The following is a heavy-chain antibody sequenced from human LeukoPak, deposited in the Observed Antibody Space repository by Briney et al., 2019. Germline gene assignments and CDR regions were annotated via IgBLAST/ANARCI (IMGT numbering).Heavy chain of an antibody. CDR1: GGSISNINYY. CDR3: ARKVLSMALGVWDY. CDR2: INHSAST. D-gene: IGHD2/OR15-2a*01. V-gene: IGHV4-39*07. Sequence: SETLSLTCTVSGGSISNINYYWSWIRQPPGKGLEWIGEINHSASTNYNPSLKSRVTISVDTSKNQFSLKLSSVTAADTAVYYCARKVLSMALGVWDYWGQGTLVTVSS. J-gene: IGHJ4*02.